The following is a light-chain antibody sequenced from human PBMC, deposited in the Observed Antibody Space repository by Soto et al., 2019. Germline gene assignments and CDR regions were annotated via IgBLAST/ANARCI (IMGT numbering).Light chain of an antibody. CDR3: QRRTNWPPALS. Sequence: EIVLTQSPATLSLSPGERATLSCRASQSVNNYLAWYQQKPGQAPMLLISDASNRATGIPARFSGRGSGEDFTLTISSLEPEDFAVYYCQRRTNWPPALSFGGGTKVEMK. J-gene: IGKJ4*01. CDR1: QSVNNY. V-gene: IGKV3-11*01. CDR2: DAS.